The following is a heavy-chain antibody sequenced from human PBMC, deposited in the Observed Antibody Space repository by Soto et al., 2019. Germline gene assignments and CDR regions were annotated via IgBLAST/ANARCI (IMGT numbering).Heavy chain of an antibody. CDR1: GGSFTSNNW. V-gene: IGHV4-4*02. CDR2: IYRTGST. D-gene: IGHD1-7*01. J-gene: IGHJ4*02. CDR3: ASRDPGTSVDY. Sequence: LETLPLTSAVSGGSFTSNNWWTWVRQPPGQGLEWIGEIYRTGSTNDNPSLKSRVTISLDKSEKQFSLKVTSLTAADTAVYYCASRDPGTSVDYWGQGTLVTVSS.